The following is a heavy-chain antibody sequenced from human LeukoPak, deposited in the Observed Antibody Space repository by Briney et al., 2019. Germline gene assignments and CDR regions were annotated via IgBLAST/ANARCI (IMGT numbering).Heavy chain of an antibody. Sequence: ASVKASCKASGGTFSSYAISWVRQAPGQGLEWMGGIIPIFGTANYAQKFQGRVTITTDESTSTAYMELSSLRSEDTAVYYCARGEIVGATRSLGYWGQGTLVTVSS. V-gene: IGHV1-69*05. J-gene: IGHJ4*02. CDR3: ARGEIVGATRSLGY. CDR2: IIPIFGTA. D-gene: IGHD1-26*01. CDR1: GGTFSSYA.